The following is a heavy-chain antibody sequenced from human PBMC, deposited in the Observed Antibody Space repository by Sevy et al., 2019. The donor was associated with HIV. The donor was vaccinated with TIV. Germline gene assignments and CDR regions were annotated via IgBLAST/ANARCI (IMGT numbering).Heavy chain of an antibody. CDR2: IYYSGST. Sequence: SETLSLTCTVSGGSISSSSYYWGWIRQPPGKGLEWIGSIYYSGSTYYNPSLKSRVTISVDTSKNQFSLKLSSVTAADTAVYYCARTNTVTPDYWGLGTLVTVSS. CDR1: GGSISSSSYY. J-gene: IGHJ4*02. CDR3: ARTNTVTPDY. D-gene: IGHD4-17*01. V-gene: IGHV4-39*01.